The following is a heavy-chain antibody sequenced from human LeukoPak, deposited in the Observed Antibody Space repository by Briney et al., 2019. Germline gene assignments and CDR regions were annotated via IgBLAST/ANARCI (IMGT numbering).Heavy chain of an antibody. Sequence: GSSVKVSCKASGGTFSSYAISWVRQAPGQGLEWMGGIIPIFGTANYAQKFQGRVTVAADESTSTAYMELSSLRSEDTAVYYCASVGRGTAGLGMDVCGKGTTVTVSS. CDR1: GGTFSSYA. J-gene: IGHJ6*04. CDR2: IIPIFGTA. D-gene: IGHD1-1*01. V-gene: IGHV1-69*01. CDR3: ASVGRGTAGLGMDV.